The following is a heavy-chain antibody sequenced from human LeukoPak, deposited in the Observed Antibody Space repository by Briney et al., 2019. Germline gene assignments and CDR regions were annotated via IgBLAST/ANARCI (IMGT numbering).Heavy chain of an antibody. Sequence: SQTLSLTCAVSGGSISSGGYSWSWIRQPPGKGLEWIGYIYHSGSTNYNPSLKSRVTISVDRSKNQFSLRLSSVTAADTAVYYCASVYGDYVFDYWGQGTLVTVSS. CDR3: ASVYGDYVFDY. V-gene: IGHV4-30-2*01. D-gene: IGHD4-17*01. CDR1: GGSISSGGYS. J-gene: IGHJ4*02. CDR2: IYHSGST.